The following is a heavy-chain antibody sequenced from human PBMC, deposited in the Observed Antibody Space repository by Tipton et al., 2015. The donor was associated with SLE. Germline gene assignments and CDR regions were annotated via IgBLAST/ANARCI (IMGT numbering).Heavy chain of an antibody. J-gene: IGHJ4*02. CDR1: GSSISSHY. D-gene: IGHD2-15*01. CDR3: ARGGGSPSY. V-gene: IGHV4-59*11. Sequence: TLSLTCTVSGSSISSHYWSWIRQPPGKGLEWIGYIYFTGSTNYNPSLKSRVTISVDMSKNQFSLKLTSVTAADTAVYYCARGGGSPSYWGQGTLVTVSS. CDR2: IYFTGST.